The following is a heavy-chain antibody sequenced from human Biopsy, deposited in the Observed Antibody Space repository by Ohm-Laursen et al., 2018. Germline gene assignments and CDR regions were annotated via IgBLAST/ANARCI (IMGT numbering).Heavy chain of an antibody. Sequence: SDTLSLTCPVSGGSTSSSYWTWVRQPPGKGLEWIGYISYSGITNYNASLKSRLTISIDTSKNQFSLKLTSVTAADTAVYYCARLPHGDYRYNFDYWGQGTLVTVSS. V-gene: IGHV4-59*08. CDR3: ARLPHGDYRYNFDY. J-gene: IGHJ4*02. D-gene: IGHD4-17*01. CDR2: ISYSGIT. CDR1: GGSTSSSY.